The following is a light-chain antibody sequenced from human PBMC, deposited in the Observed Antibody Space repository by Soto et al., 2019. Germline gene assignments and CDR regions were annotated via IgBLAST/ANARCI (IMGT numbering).Light chain of an antibody. CDR3: SSYTSSSPGV. Sequence: QSALTQPASVSGSPGQSITISCTGTSSDVGGYNYVSWYQQHPGKAPKLMIYEVSNRPSGVSNRFSGFKSGNTASLTISGLQAEDEADYYCSSYTSSSPGVFGTGTKLTVL. J-gene: IGLJ1*01. V-gene: IGLV2-14*01. CDR2: EVS. CDR1: SSDVGGYNY.